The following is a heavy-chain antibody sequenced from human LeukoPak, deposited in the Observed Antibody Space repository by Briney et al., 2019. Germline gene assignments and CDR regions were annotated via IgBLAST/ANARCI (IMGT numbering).Heavy chain of an antibody. CDR1: GITFGNNW. Sequence: GGSLRLSCAASGITFGNNWMHWVRQGPGKGLVWISRINSDGGGAIYADSVKGRFTVSRDNSKNTLYLQMNSLRAEDTAVYYCAKGWGRAGDPRYYYYGMDVWGKGTTVTVSS. CDR2: INSDGGGA. J-gene: IGHJ6*04. V-gene: IGHV3-74*01. CDR3: AKGWGRAGDPRYYYYGMDV. D-gene: IGHD3-16*01.